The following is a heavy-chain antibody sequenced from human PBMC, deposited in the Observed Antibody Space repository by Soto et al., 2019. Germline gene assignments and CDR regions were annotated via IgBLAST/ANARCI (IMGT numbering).Heavy chain of an antibody. CDR3: ARGPYLCSGGSCYPPDWFDP. V-gene: IGHV4-59*01. J-gene: IGHJ5*02. CDR2: IYYSGST. Sequence: PSETLSLTCTVSGGSISSYYWSWIRQPPGKGLEWIGYIYYSGSTNYNPSLKSRVTISVDTSKNQFSLKLSSVTAADTAVYYCARGPYLCSGGSCYPPDWFDPWGQGTLVTVSS. CDR1: GGSISSYY. D-gene: IGHD2-15*01.